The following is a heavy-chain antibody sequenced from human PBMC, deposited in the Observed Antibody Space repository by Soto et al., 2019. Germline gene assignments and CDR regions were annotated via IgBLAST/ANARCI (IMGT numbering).Heavy chain of an antibody. J-gene: IGHJ4*01. Sequence: QVQLVQSGAEVKKPGASVKVSCKASGYTFTNYGINWVRQAPGQGLEWLGWFSAYNGERRYAQRVQARVIMTTDTSTTTAYMELRSLRSDYTAVYYCSRGTSIPAAGDYWGQGTLVTVSS. D-gene: IGHD6-6*01. CDR1: GYTFTNYG. V-gene: IGHV1-18*01. CDR2: FSAYNGER. CDR3: SRGTSIPAAGDY.